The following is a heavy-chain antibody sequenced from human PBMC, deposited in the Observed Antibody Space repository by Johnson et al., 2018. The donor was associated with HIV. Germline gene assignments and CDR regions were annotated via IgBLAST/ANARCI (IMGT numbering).Heavy chain of an antibody. J-gene: IGHJ3*02. CDR2: VSAGGDNT. Sequence: VQLVESGGGLVQPGMSLRLSCAASGFTFSSYAMDWVRQTPGKGLAWVSAVSAGGDNTYYADSVEGRFTISRDNSKNTLYLQMNSLTTEDTAVYYCARGRGALDIWGQGTMVTVSS. D-gene: IGHD3-16*01. V-gene: IGHV3-23*04. CDR3: ARGRGALDI. CDR1: GFTFSSYA.